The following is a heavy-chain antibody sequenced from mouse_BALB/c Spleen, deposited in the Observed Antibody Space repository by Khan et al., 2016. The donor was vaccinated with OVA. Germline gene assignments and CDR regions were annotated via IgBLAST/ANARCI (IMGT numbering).Heavy chain of an antibody. CDR3: AREGAYYRSDGWFPY. V-gene: IGHV1-4*01. CDR1: GYTFTTYT. D-gene: IGHD2-14*01. Sequence: QMQLEESGAELARPGASVKMSCKASGYTFTTYTIHWVKQRPGQGLEWIGYIIPTNDYTNYNQKFKDRATLTADKSSSTAYMQLSSLTSEDSAVYYCAREGAYYRSDGWFPYWGQGTLVTVSA. CDR2: IIPTNDYT. J-gene: IGHJ3*01.